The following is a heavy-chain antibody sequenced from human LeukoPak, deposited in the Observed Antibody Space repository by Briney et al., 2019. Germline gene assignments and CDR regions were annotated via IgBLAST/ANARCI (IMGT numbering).Heavy chain of an antibody. J-gene: IGHJ4*02. CDR2: ISDAGAHT. Sequence: GGSLRLSCAASGFTFSNYWMHWVRQAPGKGLVWVSRISDAGAHTFYADSVKGRFTISRDNSKNTLYLQMNSLRAEDTAVYYCAKLSTYYYDSSGYYFDYWGQGTLVTVSS. CDR1: GFTFSNYW. D-gene: IGHD3-22*01. CDR3: AKLSTYYYDSSGYYFDY. V-gene: IGHV3-74*01.